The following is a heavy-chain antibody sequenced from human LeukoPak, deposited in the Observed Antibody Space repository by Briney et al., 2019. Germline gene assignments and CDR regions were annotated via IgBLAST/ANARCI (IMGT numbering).Heavy chain of an antibody. Sequence: GGSLRLSCVGSGFAFRSHAMSWVRQAPEKGLEFVSGIYENGGTTYYADSVKGRFSISRDNSKNTLYLQMDSLRGEDTAVYYCAKDFRIGYSAHFDYWGQGALVTVSS. J-gene: IGHJ4*02. CDR2: IYENGGTT. D-gene: IGHD2-21*01. CDR3: AKDFRIGYSAHFDY. CDR1: GFAFRSHA. V-gene: IGHV3-23*01.